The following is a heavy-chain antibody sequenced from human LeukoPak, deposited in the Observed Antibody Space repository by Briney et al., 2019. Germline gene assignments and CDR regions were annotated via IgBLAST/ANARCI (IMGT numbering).Heavy chain of an antibody. CDR1: GFTFSIYW. D-gene: IGHD4-23*01. J-gene: IGHJ4*02. CDR2: INTDGSTT. V-gene: IGHV3-74*01. Sequence: GGALRLSFAASGFTFSIYWVHWVRQNPGKGLMWVSRINTDGSTTNYADSVKGRFTISRDYAKNTVYLQMNSLRSEDTAVYYCARDGYGGNIPDYWDQGTLVTVSS. CDR3: ARDGYGGNIPDY.